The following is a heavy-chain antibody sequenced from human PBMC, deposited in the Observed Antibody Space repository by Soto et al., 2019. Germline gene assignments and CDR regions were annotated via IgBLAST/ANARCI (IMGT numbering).Heavy chain of an antibody. CDR1: GSTFSSYD. CDR3: VRGPSHGAFDI. V-gene: IGHV3-30-3*01. Sequence: QVQLVESGGDVVQPGRSLRLSCAASGSTFSSYDIHWVRQAPGKGLDWVAHISPDGNNAYYADYVKGRFNISRDNARNTVYMQVNSLRAEDTAVYHCVRGPSHGAFDIWGQGTLVTVSS. J-gene: IGHJ3*02. CDR2: ISPDGNNA.